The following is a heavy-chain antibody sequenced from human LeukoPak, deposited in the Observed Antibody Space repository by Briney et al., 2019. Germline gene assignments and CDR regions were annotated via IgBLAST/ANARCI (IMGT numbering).Heavy chain of an antibody. D-gene: IGHD5-18*01. CDR3: AKDFGLWSYYYYGMDV. CDR1: GFTFSSYG. CDR2: IWHDGSDK. Sequence: GRSLRLSCAASGFTFSSYGMHWVRQAPGKGLEWVAVIWHDGSDKYYADSVKGRFTISRDNSKNTLYLQMNSLRAEDTAVYYCAKDFGLWSYYYYGMDVWGQGTTVTVSS. V-gene: IGHV3-33*06. J-gene: IGHJ6*02.